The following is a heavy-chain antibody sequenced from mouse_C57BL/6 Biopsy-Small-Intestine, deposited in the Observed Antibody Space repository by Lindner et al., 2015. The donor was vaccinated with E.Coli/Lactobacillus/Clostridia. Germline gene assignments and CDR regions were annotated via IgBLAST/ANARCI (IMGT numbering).Heavy chain of an antibody. CDR3: ARGYADSSFYLFDY. V-gene: IGHV1-84*02. CDR2: VNPNRGNT. Sequence: SVKVSCKASGYTFTSHDINWVRQAAGQGLEWMGWVNPNRGNTGYAQKFQGRVTMTRNTSIRTVYMELSSLRSEDTAVYYCARGYADSSFYLFDYWGQGTLVTVSS. CDR1: GYTFTSHD. J-gene: IGHJ4*01. D-gene: IGHD1-1*01.